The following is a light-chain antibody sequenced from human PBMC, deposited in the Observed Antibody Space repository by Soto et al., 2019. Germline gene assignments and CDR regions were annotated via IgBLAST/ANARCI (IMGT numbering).Light chain of an antibody. V-gene: IGKV1-39*01. Sequence: IHVTQSPSSLSASVGDRVTITCRASQSINTYLSWYQQKPGRAPKHLINAASSLQTGVPSRFSGSGSGTDFTLTIGSLQPEDFATYYCQQTYGAPRTFGQGTKVDIK. CDR3: QQTYGAPRT. CDR1: QSINTY. CDR2: AAS. J-gene: IGKJ1*01.